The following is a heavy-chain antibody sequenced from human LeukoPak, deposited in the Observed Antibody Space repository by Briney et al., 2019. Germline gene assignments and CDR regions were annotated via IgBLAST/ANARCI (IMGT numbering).Heavy chain of an antibody. CDR2: INAGNGNT. D-gene: IGHD3-22*01. Sequence: ASVKVSCKASGYTFTSYAMHWVRQAPGQRLEWMGWINAGNGNTKYSQKFQGRVTITRDTSASTAYMELSSLRSEDTAVYYCARESRYYDSSGYYFDYWGQGTLVTVSS. J-gene: IGHJ4*02. V-gene: IGHV1-3*01. CDR3: ARESRYYDSSGYYFDY. CDR1: GYTFTSYA.